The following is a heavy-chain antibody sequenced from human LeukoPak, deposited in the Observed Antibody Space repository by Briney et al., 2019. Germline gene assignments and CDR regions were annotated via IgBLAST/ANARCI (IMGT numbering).Heavy chain of an antibody. V-gene: IGHV5-51*01. CDR1: GYSFTSYW. J-gene: IGHJ6*02. CDR2: IYPGDSDT. CDR3: ARSSSGWSGYYYYGMDV. D-gene: IGHD6-19*01. Sequence: ESLKISCKGSGYSFTSYWIGWVRQMPGKGLEWMGIIYPGDSDTRYSPSFQGQVTISADKSISTAYLQWSSLKASDTAMYYCARSSSGWSGYYYYGMDVWGQGTTVTVSS.